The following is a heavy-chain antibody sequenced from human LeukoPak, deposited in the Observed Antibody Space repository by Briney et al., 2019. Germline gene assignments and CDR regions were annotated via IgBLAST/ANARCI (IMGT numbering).Heavy chain of an antibody. CDR2: ISSSSSTI. CDR1: GFTFSSYS. V-gene: IGHV3-48*01. CDR3: AREFQYCSGGSCSVHYFDN. Sequence: PGGSLRLSCAASGFTFSSYSMNWVRQAPGKGLDWVSYISSSSSTIYYADSVKGRFTISRDNAKNSLYLQMNSLRAEDTAVYYCAREFQYCSGGSCSVHYFDNWGQGTLVTVFS. D-gene: IGHD2-15*01. J-gene: IGHJ4*02.